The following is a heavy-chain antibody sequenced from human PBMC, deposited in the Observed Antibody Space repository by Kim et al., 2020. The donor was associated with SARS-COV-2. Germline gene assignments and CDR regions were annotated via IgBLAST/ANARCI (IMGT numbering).Heavy chain of an antibody. Sequence: ASVKVSCKTSGYTFIDHYIHWVRQAPGQGLEWMGWINPPNGDTKSAQKFQGRVTVTREASITTVYLELTRLTSDDTAMYYCARDPGRGWNLDCWGQGTLVTVSS. D-gene: IGHD6-19*01. CDR3: ARDPGRGWNLDC. V-gene: IGHV1-2*02. CDR2: INPPNGDT. J-gene: IGHJ4*02. CDR1: GYTFIDHY.